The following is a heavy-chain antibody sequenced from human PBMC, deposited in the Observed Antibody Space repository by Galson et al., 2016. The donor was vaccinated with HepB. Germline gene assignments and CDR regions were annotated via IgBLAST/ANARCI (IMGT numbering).Heavy chain of an antibody. CDR2: IYPGDSDT. J-gene: IGHJ4*02. D-gene: IGHD6-19*01. CDR3: ARRVIEQWLDKRRIVLDF. CDR1: GYSFTNYW. Sequence: QSGAEVKKPGESLKISCKGSGYSFTNYWIGWVRHMPGKGLEWMGIIYPGDSDTRYSPSFQGQVTLSADKSINTAYLQWNSLKASDTAIYYCARRVIEQWLDKRRIVLDFWGPGTLVTISS. V-gene: IGHV5-51*01.